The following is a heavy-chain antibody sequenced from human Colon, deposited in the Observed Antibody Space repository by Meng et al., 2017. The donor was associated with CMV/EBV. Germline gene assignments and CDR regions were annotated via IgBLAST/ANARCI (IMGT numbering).Heavy chain of an antibody. CDR2: ISGSSTDI. V-gene: IGHV3-11*05. CDR1: GFTFSDYY. J-gene: IGHJ4*02. Sequence: VQPGGSGGALVKPGGCLSLSCAASGFTFSDYYMSWIRQAPGKGPEWVSYISGSSTDIKYVDSVKGRFTISRDNAKNSLYLQMNSLRADDTAVYYCSRDPRTLDYWGQGTLVTVSS. CDR3: SRDPRTLDY.